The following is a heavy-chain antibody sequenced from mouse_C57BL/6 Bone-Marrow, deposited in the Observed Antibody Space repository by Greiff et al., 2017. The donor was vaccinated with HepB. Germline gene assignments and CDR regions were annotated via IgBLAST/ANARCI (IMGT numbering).Heavy chain of an antibody. V-gene: IGHV1-64*01. CDR3: ARSNYSNYEYFDV. Sequence: QLQLKQPGAELVKPGASVKLSCKASGYTFTSYWMHWVKQRPGQGLEWIGMIHPNSGSTNYNEKFKSKATLTVDKSSSTAYMQLSSLTSEDSAVYYCARSNYSNYEYFDVWGTGTTVTVSS. J-gene: IGHJ1*03. D-gene: IGHD2-5*01. CDR1: GYTFTSYW. CDR2: IHPNSGST.